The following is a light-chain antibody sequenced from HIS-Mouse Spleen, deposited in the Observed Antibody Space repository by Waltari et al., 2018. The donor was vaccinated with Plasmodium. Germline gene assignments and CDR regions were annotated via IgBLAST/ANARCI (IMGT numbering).Light chain of an antibody. Sequence: SYELTQPPSVSVSPGQTASITCTGDKLGDKYACWYQQKPGQSPVLVINQDSKRPSGIPERFSCSNSGNTATLTISGTQAMDEADYYCQAWDSSTAWVFGGGNKLTVL. CDR2: QDS. CDR3: QAWDSSTAWV. CDR1: KLGDKY. V-gene: IGLV3-1*01. J-gene: IGLJ2*01.